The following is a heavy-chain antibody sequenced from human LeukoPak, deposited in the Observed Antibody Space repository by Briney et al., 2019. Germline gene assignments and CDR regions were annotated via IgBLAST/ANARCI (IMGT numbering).Heavy chain of an antibody. V-gene: IGHV3-23*01. D-gene: IGHD6-19*01. CDR2: ISGSGGST. J-gene: IGHJ3*02. CDR1: GFTFSSYA. CDR3: TTDIRIAVADAFDI. Sequence: GGSLRLSCAASGFTFSSYAMSWVRQAPGKGLEWVSAISGSGGSTYYADSVKGRFTISRDNSKNTLYLQMNSLKTEDTAVYYCTTDIRIAVADAFDIWGQGTMVTVSS.